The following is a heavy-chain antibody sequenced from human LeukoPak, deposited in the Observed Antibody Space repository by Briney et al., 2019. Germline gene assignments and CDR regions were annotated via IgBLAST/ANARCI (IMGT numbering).Heavy chain of an antibody. D-gene: IGHD5-12*01. CDR2: IYTSGST. V-gene: IGHV4-4*07. Sequence: ASETLSLTCTVSGGSISSYYWSWIRQPAGKGLEWIGRIYTSGSTNYNPSLKSRVTMSVDTSKNQFSLKLSSVTAADTAVYYCARVRSQGGYIGFIDDIWGQRTMVTVSS. CDR1: GGSISSYY. CDR3: ARVRSQGGYIGFIDDI. J-gene: IGHJ3*02.